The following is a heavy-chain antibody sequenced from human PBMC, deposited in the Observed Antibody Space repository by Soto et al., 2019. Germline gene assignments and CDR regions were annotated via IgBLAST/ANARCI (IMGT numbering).Heavy chain of an antibody. CDR2: TYYRSKWYN. Sequence: SQTLSLTCAISGDSVSSNTAGWNWIRQSPSRGLEWLGRTYYRSKWYNDYALSLRSRLTINPDTSRNHFSLQLNSVSPEDTAVYYCARATAAYRGDWFDSWGQGILVTVSS. CDR1: GDSVSSNTAG. CDR3: ARATAAYRGDWFDS. D-gene: IGHD2-2*01. J-gene: IGHJ5*01. V-gene: IGHV6-1*01.